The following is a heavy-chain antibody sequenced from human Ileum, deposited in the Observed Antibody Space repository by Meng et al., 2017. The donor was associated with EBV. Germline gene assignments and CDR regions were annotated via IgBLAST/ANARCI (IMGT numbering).Heavy chain of an antibody. D-gene: IGHD2-2*01. V-gene: IGHV1-3*01. J-gene: IGHJ4*02. Sequence: QVLVVESGSEVKKPGASVKDSCKSSGYRFTSSAIHWVRQAPGQRLEWMGWVHAGNGDTKYSQNFQDRLTIARDTSANTAYMDLSSLRSEDTAVYYCARGHQTYHDYWGQGTLVTVSS. CDR2: VHAGNGDT. CDR3: ARGHQTYHDY. CDR1: GYRFTSSA.